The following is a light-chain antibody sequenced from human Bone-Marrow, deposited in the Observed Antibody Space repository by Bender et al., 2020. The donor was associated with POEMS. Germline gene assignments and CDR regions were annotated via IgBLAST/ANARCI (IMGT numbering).Light chain of an antibody. V-gene: IGLV2-14*02. CDR1: RSDVGTYNL. CDR3: SSYTRFSTYV. Sequence: QSALTQPASVSGSPGQSITIPCTGSRSDVGTYNLVSWYQHHPGKAPKLLIYEATKRPSGVSDRFSGSKSGNTASLTISGLQAEDEADYYCSSYTRFSTYVFGSGTKVSVL. J-gene: IGLJ1*01. CDR2: EAT.